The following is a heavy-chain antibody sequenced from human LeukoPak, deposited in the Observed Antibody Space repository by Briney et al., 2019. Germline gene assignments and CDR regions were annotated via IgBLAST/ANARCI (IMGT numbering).Heavy chain of an antibody. Sequence: GGSLRLSCAASGFTFSSYAMSWVRQAPGKGLEWVSAISGSGGSTYYADSVKGRFTISRDNFKNTLYLQMNSLRAEDTAVYYCAKDLYSSGWYSYYGMDVWGQGTTVTVSS. D-gene: IGHD6-19*01. CDR1: GFTFSSYA. CDR2: ISGSGGST. J-gene: IGHJ6*02. CDR3: AKDLYSSGWYSYYGMDV. V-gene: IGHV3-23*01.